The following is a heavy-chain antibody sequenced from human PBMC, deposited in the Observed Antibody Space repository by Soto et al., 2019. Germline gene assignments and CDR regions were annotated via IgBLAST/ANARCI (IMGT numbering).Heavy chain of an antibody. J-gene: IGHJ6*02. Sequence: QVQLVQSGAEVKKPGASVKVSCKASGYTFTSYGISWVRQAPGQGLEWMGWISAYNGNTNYAQKLRGRVTMTTDTSTSTAYMELRSLRSDDTAVYYCARDPPPGRHYYYGMDVWGQGTTVTVSS. CDR2: ISAYNGNT. CDR3: ARDPPPGRHYYYGMDV. V-gene: IGHV1-18*01. CDR1: GYTFTSYG.